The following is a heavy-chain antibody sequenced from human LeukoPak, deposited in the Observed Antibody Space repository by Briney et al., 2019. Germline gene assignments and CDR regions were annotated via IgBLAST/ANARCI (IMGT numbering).Heavy chain of an antibody. V-gene: IGHV1-18*01. CDR1: GYTFTSYG. Sequence: ASVKVPCKASGYTFTSYGISWVRRAPGQGLEWMGWISAYNGNTNYAQKLQGRVTMTTDTSTSTAYMELRSLRSDDTAVYYCARDWSQSSPIAVAGPVDYWGQGTLVTVSS. CDR3: ARDWSQSSPIAVAGPVDY. D-gene: IGHD6-19*01. CDR2: ISAYNGNT. J-gene: IGHJ4*02.